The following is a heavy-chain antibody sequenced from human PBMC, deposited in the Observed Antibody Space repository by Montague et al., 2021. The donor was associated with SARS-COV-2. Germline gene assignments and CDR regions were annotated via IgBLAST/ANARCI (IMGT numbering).Heavy chain of an antibody. J-gene: IGHJ4*02. D-gene: IGHD3-10*01. V-gene: IGHV3-11*01. Sequence: SLRLSCAASGFTFSDYYMSLIRQAPVKGLEWISYISSSGTSISYSYSVKGRVTISRDNAKKFLYLQMNSLRVDDTAVYYCASPPGIRGREYWGQGILVTVSS. CDR1: GFTFSDYY. CDR3: ASPPGIRGREY. CDR2: ISSSGTSI.